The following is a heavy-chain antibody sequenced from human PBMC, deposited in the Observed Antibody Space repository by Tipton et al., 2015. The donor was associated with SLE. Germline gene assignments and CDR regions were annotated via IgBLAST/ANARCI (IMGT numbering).Heavy chain of an antibody. V-gene: IGHV3-74*01. D-gene: IGHD6-13*01. Sequence: GSLRLSCAASGFTFSSYWMHWVRQAPGKGLVWVSRINRDGSSTSYADSVKGRFTVSRDNAKSTLYLQMNSLRVEDTALYYCVKGRANIWYPAYDIWGQGTEITVSS. CDR3: VKGRANIWYPAYDI. CDR1: GFTFSSYW. J-gene: IGHJ3*02. CDR2: INRDGSST.